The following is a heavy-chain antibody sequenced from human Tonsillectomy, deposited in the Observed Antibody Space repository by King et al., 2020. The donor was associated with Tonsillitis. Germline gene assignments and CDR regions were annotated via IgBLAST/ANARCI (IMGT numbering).Heavy chain of an antibody. CDR2: ISPNTGGT. J-gene: IGHJ5*02. CDR1: GYTFTGYF. CDR3: ARGERCNSTSCLTGFDP. V-gene: IGHV1-2*04. Sequence: QLVQSGAEVKKPGASVKVSCKASGYTFTGYFLHWVRQAPGQGLEWMGWISPNTGGTNYAHKFQGWVTMTRDTSINTAYVELSRLRSDGTAVYYCARGERCNSTSCLTGFDPWGQGTLVTVSS. D-gene: IGHD2-2*01.